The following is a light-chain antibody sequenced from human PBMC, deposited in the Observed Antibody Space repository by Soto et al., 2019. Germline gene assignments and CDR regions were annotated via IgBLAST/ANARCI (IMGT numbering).Light chain of an antibody. CDR2: GAS. Sequence: ERVMTQSPATLSVSPGERATLSCRASQSVGSNLAWYQQKPGQAPRLLIFGASSRATGVPARFSGSGSGTAFTLSIDSLQSVDFSVSFCQQYDNLPLTLGPGTKVDIK. CDR3: QQYDNLPLT. J-gene: IGKJ3*01. CDR1: QSVGSN. V-gene: IGKV3-15*01.